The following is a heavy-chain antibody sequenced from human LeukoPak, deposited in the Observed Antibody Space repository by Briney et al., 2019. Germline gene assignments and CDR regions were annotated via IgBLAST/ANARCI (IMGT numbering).Heavy chain of an antibody. J-gene: IGHJ6*02. V-gene: IGHV1-24*01. D-gene: IGHD5-18*01. CDR1: GYTLTELS. CDR2: FDPEDGET. Sequence: ASVKVSCKVSGYTLTELSMHWVRQAPGKGLEWMGGFDPEDGETIYAQKFQGRVTMTEDTSTDTAYMELSSLRSEDTAVYYCATEKVGRRGIQLWLYYGMDVWGQGTTVTVS. CDR3: ATEKVGRRGIQLWLYYGMDV.